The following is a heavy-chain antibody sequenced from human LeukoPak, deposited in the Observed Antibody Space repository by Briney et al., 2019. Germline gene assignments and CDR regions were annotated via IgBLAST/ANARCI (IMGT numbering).Heavy chain of an antibody. CDR2: INPNSGGT. J-gene: IGHJ4*02. CDR1: GYTFTGYY. Sequence: SVKVSCKASGYTFTGYYMHWVRQAPGQGLEWMGWINPNSGGTNYAQKFQGRVTMTRDTSISTAYMELSRLRSDDTAVYYCAEGTNDYSNYGFDYWGQGTLVTVSS. V-gene: IGHV1-2*02. D-gene: IGHD4-11*01. CDR3: AEGTNDYSNYGFDY.